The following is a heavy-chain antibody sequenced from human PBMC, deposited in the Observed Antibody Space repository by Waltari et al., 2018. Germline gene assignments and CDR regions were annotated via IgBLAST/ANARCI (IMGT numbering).Heavy chain of an antibody. V-gene: IGHV4-39*07. D-gene: IGHD6-13*01. CDR2: IYYGGNT. Sequence: QLQLQESGPGLVKPSETLSLTCTVSGGSIRSSSYYWGWVRQPPGKGLEWIGNIYYGGNTYYNPSLESRVTISIDTSKNQFSLNLNSVTAADTAVYFCARDPRRGTAAGTAYDYWGQGALVTVSS. CDR1: GGSIRSSSYY. J-gene: IGHJ4*02. CDR3: ARDPRRGTAAGTAYDY.